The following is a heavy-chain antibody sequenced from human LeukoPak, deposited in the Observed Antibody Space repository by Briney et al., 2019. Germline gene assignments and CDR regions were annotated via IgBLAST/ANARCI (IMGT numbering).Heavy chain of an antibody. CDR1: GGSVSDTTYY. CDR2: VYYSGST. D-gene: IGHD3-9*01. CDR3: ARLRKGRYFDYIFDF. Sequence: SETLSLTCAVSGGSVSDTTYYWGWIRQPPGKGLEWIGNVYYSGSTYYNPSLRSRVTLSVDTSKNQFSLKMSSATAADMAVYYCARLRKGRYFDYIFDFWGQGSLVTVSS. J-gene: IGHJ4*02. V-gene: IGHV4-39*01.